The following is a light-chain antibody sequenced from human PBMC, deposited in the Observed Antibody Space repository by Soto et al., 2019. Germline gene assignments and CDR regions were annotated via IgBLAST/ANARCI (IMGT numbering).Light chain of an antibody. CDR1: QSVSSSY. Sequence: EIVLTQSPGTLSLSPGEIATLSFSASQSVSSSYLAWYQQKPGQAPRLLIYGASSRATGIPDRFSGSGSGTDFTLTISSLEPEDFAVYYCQQRSNWPVTFGPGTKVDIK. CDR3: QQRSNWPVT. CDR2: GAS. J-gene: IGKJ3*01. V-gene: IGKV3D-20*02.